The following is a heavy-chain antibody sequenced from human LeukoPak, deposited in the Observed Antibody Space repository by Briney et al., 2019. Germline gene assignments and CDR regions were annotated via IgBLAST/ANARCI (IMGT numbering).Heavy chain of an antibody. CDR3: ARQRRWFGNFRANWFDP. J-gene: IGHJ5*02. CDR2: INHSGST. CDR1: GGSISSSSYY. D-gene: IGHD3-10*01. Sequence: SETLSLTCTGSGGSISSSSYYWGWIRQPPGKGLEWIGEINHSGSTNYNPSLKSRVTISVDTSKNQFSLKLSSVTAADTAVYYCARQRRWFGNFRANWFDPWGQGTLVTVSS. V-gene: IGHV4-39*01.